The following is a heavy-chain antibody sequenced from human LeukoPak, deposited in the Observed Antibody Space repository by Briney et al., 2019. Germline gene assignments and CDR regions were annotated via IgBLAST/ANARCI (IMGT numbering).Heavy chain of an antibody. V-gene: IGHV1-18*01. CDR1: GYTFTNYG. Sequence: EASVKVSCKASGYTFTNYGISWVRQAPGQGLGWMGWISAYNGGTNYAQKLQGRVTMITDTSTSTVYMELRSLRSDDTALYYCARDFILAGSHDVFDIWGQGTMVTVSS. J-gene: IGHJ3*02. D-gene: IGHD3-10*01. CDR2: ISAYNGGT. CDR3: ARDFILAGSHDVFDI.